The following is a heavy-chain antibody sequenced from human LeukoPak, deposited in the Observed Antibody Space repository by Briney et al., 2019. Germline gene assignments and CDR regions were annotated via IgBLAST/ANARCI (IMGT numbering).Heavy chain of an antibody. V-gene: IGHV3-30*03. CDR3: ARVSTAVSLAIDY. CDR2: ISYDGSNK. Sequence: GGSLRLSCAASGFTFSSYGMHWVRQAPGKGLEWVAVISYDGSNKYYADSVKGRFTISRDNAKNSLYLQMNSLRVEDTAVYYCARVSTAVSLAIDYWGQGTLVTVST. CDR1: GFTFSSYG. D-gene: IGHD6-13*01. J-gene: IGHJ4*02.